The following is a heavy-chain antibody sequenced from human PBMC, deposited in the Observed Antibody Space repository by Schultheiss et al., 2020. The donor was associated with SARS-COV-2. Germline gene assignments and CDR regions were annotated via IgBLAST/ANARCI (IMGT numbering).Heavy chain of an antibody. D-gene: IGHD3-10*01. CDR3: ARAGGGSGSYYDYYYYGMDV. CDR1: GFTFSSYA. CDR2: ISTGGFST. Sequence: GGSLRLSCAASGFTFSSYAMTWVRQAPGKGLEWVSAISTGGFSTYYADSVKGRFTISRDNSKNTLYLQMNSLRAEDTAVYYCARAGGGSGSYYDYYYYGMDVWGQGTTVTVSS. V-gene: IGHV3-23*01. J-gene: IGHJ6*02.